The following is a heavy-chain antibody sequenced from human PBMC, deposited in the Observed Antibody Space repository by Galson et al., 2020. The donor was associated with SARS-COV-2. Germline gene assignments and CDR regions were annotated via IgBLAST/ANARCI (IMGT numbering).Heavy chain of an antibody. CDR1: GFTFSSYA. Sequence: GESLKISCAASGFTFSSYAMSWVRQAPGKGLEWVSAISGSGGSTYYADSVKGRFTISRDNSKNTLYLQMNSLRAEDTAVYYCAKYGTRGLYQLLVEEGYYYYGMDVWGQGTTVTVSS. V-gene: IGHV3-23*01. D-gene: IGHD2-2*01. CDR2: ISGSGGST. CDR3: AKYGTRGLYQLLVEEGYYYYGMDV. J-gene: IGHJ6*02.